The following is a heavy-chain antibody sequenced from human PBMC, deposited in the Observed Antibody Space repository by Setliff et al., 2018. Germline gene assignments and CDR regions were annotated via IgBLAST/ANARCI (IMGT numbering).Heavy chain of an antibody. CDR2: IIPIFGTA. D-gene: IGHD3-9*01. CDR1: GGTFSSYD. V-gene: IGHV1-69*06. J-gene: IGHJ3*02. CDR3: ATESLLRYFDLVGNPYALDI. Sequence: ASVKVSCKASGGTFSSYDISWVRQAPGQGLEWMGRIIPIFGTANYAQKFQGRVTMTEDTSTDTAYMELSSLRSEDTAVYYCATESLLRYFDLVGNPYALDIWGQGTMVTVSS.